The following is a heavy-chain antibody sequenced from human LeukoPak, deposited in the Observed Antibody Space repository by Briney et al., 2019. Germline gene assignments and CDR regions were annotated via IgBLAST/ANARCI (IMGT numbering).Heavy chain of an antibody. V-gene: IGHV4-31*11. CDR2: IYYSGST. CDR3: AREGIYYYDSSGYYR. J-gene: IGHJ5*02. Sequence: SETLSLTCAVYGVSFSGYYWSWIRQHPGKGLEWIGYIYYSGSTYYNPSLKSRVTISVDTSKNQFSLKLSSVTAADTAVYYCAREGIYYYDSSGYYRWGQGTLVTVSS. D-gene: IGHD3-22*01. CDR1: GVSFSGYY.